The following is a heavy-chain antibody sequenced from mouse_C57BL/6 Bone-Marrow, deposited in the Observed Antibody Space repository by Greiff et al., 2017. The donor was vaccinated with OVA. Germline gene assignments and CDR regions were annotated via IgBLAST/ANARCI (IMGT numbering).Heavy chain of an antibody. CDR3: TTYYYGSSRDY. J-gene: IGHJ2*01. CDR1: GFNIKYYY. D-gene: IGHD1-1*01. CDR2: IDPEDGDT. Sequence: EVKLMESGAELVRPGASVKLSCTASGFNIKYYYMHWVKQRPEQGLEWIGRIDPEDGDTEYAPKFQGKATMTADTSSNTAYLQLSSLTSEDTAVYYCTTYYYGSSRDYWGQGTTLTVSS. V-gene: IGHV14-1*01.